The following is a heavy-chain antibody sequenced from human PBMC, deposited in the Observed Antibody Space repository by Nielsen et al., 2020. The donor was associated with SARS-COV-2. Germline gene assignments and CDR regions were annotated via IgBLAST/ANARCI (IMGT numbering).Heavy chain of an antibody. CDR3: AGSLDCSSTSCYVLWEYYYYGMDV. CDR2: IYYSGST. Sequence: WILQPPGKGLEWIGYIYYSGSTNYNPSLKSRVTISVDTSKNQFSLKLSSVTAADTAVYYCAGSLDCSSTSCYVLWEYYYYGMDVWGQGTTVTVSS. V-gene: IGHV4-59*08. J-gene: IGHJ6*02. D-gene: IGHD2-2*01.